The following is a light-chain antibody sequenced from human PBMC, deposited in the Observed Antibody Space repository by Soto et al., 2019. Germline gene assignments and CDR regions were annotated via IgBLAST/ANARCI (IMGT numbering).Light chain of an antibody. CDR1: QSVSSY. Sequence: EIVMTQSPATLSVSPWERATLSCRASQSVSSYLAWYQQKPGQAPRFLIYGASTRATGIPARFSGSGSGTEFTLTISSLQSEDFAVYYCQHYNNWPKTFGQGTKVDI. CDR3: QHYNNWPKT. V-gene: IGKV3-15*01. J-gene: IGKJ1*01. CDR2: GAS.